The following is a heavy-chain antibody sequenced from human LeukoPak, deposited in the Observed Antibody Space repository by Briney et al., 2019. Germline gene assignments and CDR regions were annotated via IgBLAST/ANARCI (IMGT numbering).Heavy chain of an antibody. Sequence: GGSLRLSCAASGFTFSSYAMSWVRQAPGKGLEWVSAISGSGGSTYYADSVKGRFTISRDNSKNTLYLQMNSLRAEDTAVYYCAKDRAPYGSGSHGMIFDYWGQGTLVTVSS. D-gene: IGHD3-10*01. CDR1: GFTFSSYA. CDR3: AKDRAPYGSGSHGMIFDY. V-gene: IGHV3-23*01. CDR2: ISGSGGST. J-gene: IGHJ4*02.